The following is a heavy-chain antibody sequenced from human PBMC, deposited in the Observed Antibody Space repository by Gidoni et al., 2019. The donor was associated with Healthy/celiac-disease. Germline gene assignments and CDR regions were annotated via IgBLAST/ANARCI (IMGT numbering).Heavy chain of an antibody. J-gene: IGHJ6*02. CDR3: ARMRRYCSSTSCYTGLYYYYYGMDV. CDR2: IDWDDDK. Sequence: QVTLRESGPALVKPTQTLTLTCTFSGFSLSTSGMCVSWIRQPPGKALEWLALIDWDDDKYYSTSLKTRLTISKDTSKNQVVLTMTNMDPVDTATYYCARMRRYCSSTSCYTGLYYYYYGMDVWGQGTTVTVSS. D-gene: IGHD2-2*02. CDR1: GFSLSTSGMC. V-gene: IGHV2-70*01.